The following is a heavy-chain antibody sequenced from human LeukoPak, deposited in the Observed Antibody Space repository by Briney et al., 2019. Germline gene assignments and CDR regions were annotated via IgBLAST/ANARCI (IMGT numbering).Heavy chain of an antibody. J-gene: IGHJ3*02. Sequence: PSETLSLTCAVTGGSISIGGYYWSWIRQHPGKGLEWIGYIYYSGSTYYNPALKSRVTISVDTSKNQFSLKLSSVTAADTAVYYCARVWQGIVVVPAAIPGAFDIWGQGTMVTVSS. D-gene: IGHD2-2*02. V-gene: IGHV4-31*11. CDR1: GGSISIGGYY. CDR2: IYYSGST. CDR3: ARVWQGIVVVPAAIPGAFDI.